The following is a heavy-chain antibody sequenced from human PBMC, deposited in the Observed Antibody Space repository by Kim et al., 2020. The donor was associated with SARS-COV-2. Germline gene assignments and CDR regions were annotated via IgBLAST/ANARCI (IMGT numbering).Heavy chain of an antibody. Sequence: ASVKVSCKASAYTFTNYVMNWVRQAPGQGLEWMGWINTNTGNPTYARAFTGRFVFSLDTSVSTAYLQISSLKADDTAVYYCARGRLVTPAVHYFYYGMDV. CDR3: ARGRLVTPAVHYFYYGMDV. CDR1: AYTFTNYV. V-gene: IGHV7-4-1*02. D-gene: IGHD3-9*01. CDR2: INTNTGNP. J-gene: IGHJ6*01.